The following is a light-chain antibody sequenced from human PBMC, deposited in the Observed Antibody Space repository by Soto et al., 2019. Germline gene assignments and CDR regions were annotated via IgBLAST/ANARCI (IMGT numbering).Light chain of an antibody. CDR3: QQVNSYPRA. CDR1: QGISSY. J-gene: IGKJ1*01. CDR2: AAS. Sequence: DIQLTQSPSFLSASVGDRVTITCRASQGISSYLAWYQQKPGKAPKLLIYAASTLQYGVPSRFSGSGSGTEFTLTISSLQPEDFATYHCQQVNSYPRAFGQGTKVEIK. V-gene: IGKV1-9*01.